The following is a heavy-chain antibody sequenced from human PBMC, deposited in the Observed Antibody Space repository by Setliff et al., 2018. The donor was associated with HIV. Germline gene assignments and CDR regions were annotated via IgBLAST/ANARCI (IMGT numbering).Heavy chain of an antibody. J-gene: IGHJ3*01. V-gene: IGHV1-3*04. CDR2: INTDTGNT. CDR1: GYTFIHYD. D-gene: IGHD3-9*01. CDR3: ARGMNAVRYFDWLDAFDV. Sequence: ASVKVSCKTSGYTFIHYDIHWVRQAPGERLEWLGWINTDTGNTKYSQKFQDRLTFTRDTSALTADMELSSLRSEDTAVYFCARGMNAVRYFDWLDAFDVWGQGTMVTVSS.